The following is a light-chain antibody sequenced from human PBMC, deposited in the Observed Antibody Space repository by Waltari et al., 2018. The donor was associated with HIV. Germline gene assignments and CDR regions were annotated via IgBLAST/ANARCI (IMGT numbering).Light chain of an antibody. J-gene: IGLJ1*01. CDR3: ASYTTSNTRV. V-gene: IGLV2-14*03. Sequence: QSALTQPASVSGSPGQSITISCTGTSGDVGHSNSVPWYQQHPGHVPRLMIYDVSTRASGVSNRFSGSKPGDTASLTISGLQPEDEADYYCASYTTSNTRVFGTGTEVTVV. CDR2: DVS. CDR1: SGDVGHSNS.